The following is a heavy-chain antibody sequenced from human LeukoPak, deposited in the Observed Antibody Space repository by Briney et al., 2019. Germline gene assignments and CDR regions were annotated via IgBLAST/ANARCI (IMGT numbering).Heavy chain of an antibody. CDR2: ISGGGDST. D-gene: IGHD1-26*01. CDR3: AKDLSGSYYMN. V-gene: IGHV3-23*01. J-gene: IGHJ4*02. Sequence: GGSLRLSCAASGLTFSSYVMTWVRQAPGKGLEWVSAISGGGDSTYYAGSVKGRFTISRDNSKNTLYLQMNSLRAEDTAVYYCAKDLSGSYYMNWGQGTLVTVSS. CDR1: GLTFSSYV.